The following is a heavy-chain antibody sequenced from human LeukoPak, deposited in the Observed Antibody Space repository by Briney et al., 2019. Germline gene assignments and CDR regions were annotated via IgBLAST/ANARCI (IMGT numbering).Heavy chain of an antibody. CDR3: AKDEAMYSSGPLEY. D-gene: IGHD6-25*01. J-gene: IGHJ4*02. CDR1: GFTVSSNH. Sequence: PGGSLRLSCAASGFTVSSNHMSWVRQAPGKGLEWVSVIYSGGSTQCADSVKGRFTISRDNSKNTLYLQMNSLRAEDTAVYHCAKDEAMYSSGPLEYWGQGTLVTVSS. CDR2: IYSGGST. V-gene: IGHV3-53*01.